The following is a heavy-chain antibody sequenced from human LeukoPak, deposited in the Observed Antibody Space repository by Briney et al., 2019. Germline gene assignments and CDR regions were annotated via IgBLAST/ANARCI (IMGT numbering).Heavy chain of an antibody. CDR1: GGTFSSYD. Sequence: ASVKVSCKASGGTFSSYDISWVRQAPGQGLEWMGRINTYNGNTDYAQRFQGRVTMTTDTSTTTAYMELRTLRSDDTAVYYCARGEGALDAFDIWGRGTMVTVSS. CDR3: ARGEGALDAFDI. V-gene: IGHV1-18*01. J-gene: IGHJ3*02. CDR2: INTYNGNT.